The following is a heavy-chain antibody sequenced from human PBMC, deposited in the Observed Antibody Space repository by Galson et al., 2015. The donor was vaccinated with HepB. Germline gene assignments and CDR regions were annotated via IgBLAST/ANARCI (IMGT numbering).Heavy chain of an antibody. J-gene: IGHJ6*03. CDR1: GGTFSSYA. CDR2: IIPIFGTA. CDR3: ARAIGQQLVPDGVYYYYYYMDV. V-gene: IGHV1-69*13. Sequence: SVKVSCKASGGTFSSYAISWVRQAPGQGLEWMGGIIPIFGTANYAQKFQGRVTITADESTSTAYMELSSLRSEDTAVYYCARAIGQQLVPDGVYYYYYYMDVWGKGTTVTVSS. D-gene: IGHD6-13*01.